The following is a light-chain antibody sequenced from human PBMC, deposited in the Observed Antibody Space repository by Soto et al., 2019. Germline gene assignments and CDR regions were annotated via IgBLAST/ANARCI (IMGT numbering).Light chain of an antibody. CDR1: QSVSIL. V-gene: IGKV3-20*01. Sequence: ENVLTQSPSTLSVSHGERATLSCRASQSVSILLAWYQQKPGQAPRLLIYGASSRATGIPDRFSGSGSGTDFTLTIFRLEPEDFAVYYCQHYGSSPLTFGGGTKVDIK. CDR2: GAS. CDR3: QHYGSSPLT. J-gene: IGKJ4*01.